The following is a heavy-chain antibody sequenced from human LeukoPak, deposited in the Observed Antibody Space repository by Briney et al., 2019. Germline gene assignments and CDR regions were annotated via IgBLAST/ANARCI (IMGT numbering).Heavy chain of an antibody. D-gene: IGHD1-14*01. Sequence: PSETLSLTCSVSGGSITTYYWSWVRQPAGKGLEWIGCIYSGGSTNYNPSLESRVTMSVDTSKNQFSLKLTSVTAADTAVYYCARGPRQSTFYGMDVWGQGTTVTVSS. CDR3: ARGPRQSTFYGMDV. CDR2: IYSGGST. V-gene: IGHV4-4*07. CDR1: GGSITTYY. J-gene: IGHJ6*02.